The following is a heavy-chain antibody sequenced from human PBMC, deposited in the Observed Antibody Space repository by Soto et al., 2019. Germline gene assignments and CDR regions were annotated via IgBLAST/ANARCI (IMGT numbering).Heavy chain of an antibody. Sequence: PSETLSLTCTVSGGSISSGGYYWSWIRQHPGKGLEWIGYIYYSGSTYYNPSLKSRVTISVDTSKNQFSLKLSSVTAADTAVYYCAREFCGGDCSYFDYWGQGTLVTVSS. CDR1: GGSISSGGYY. J-gene: IGHJ4*02. CDR3: AREFCGGDCSYFDY. V-gene: IGHV4-31*03. CDR2: IYYSGST. D-gene: IGHD2-21*02.